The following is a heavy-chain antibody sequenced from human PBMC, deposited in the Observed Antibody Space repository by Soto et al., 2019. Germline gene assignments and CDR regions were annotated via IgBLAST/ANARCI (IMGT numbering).Heavy chain of an antibody. V-gene: IGHV3-30-3*01. CDR2: ISYDGSNK. CDR3: ARDLDQYSRRNYYYYGMDV. D-gene: IGHD6-6*01. CDR1: GFTFSSYA. J-gene: IGHJ6*02. Sequence: GGSLRLSCAASGFTFSSYAMHWVRQAPGKGLEWVAVISYDGSNKYYADSVKGRFTISRDNSKNTLYLQMNSLRAEDTAVYYCARDLDQYSRRNYYYYGMDVWGQGTTVTVSS.